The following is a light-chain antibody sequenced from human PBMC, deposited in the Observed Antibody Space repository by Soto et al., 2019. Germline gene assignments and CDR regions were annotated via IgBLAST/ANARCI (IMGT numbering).Light chain of an antibody. J-gene: IGKJ4*01. V-gene: IGKV1-39*01. CDR1: QAIRND. Sequence: DIQMTQSPSSLSASVGDRVTITCRASQAIRNDLAWYQQKPGRAPKLLIYAASSLQSGVPSRFSGSGSGKDFTLTISSLKPEDFATYYCQQSYSNPLTFGGGTKVDIK. CDR3: QQSYSNPLT. CDR2: AAS.